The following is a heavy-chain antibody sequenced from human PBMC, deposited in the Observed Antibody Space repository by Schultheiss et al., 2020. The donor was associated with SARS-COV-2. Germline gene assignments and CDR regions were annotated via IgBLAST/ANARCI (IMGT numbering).Heavy chain of an antibody. V-gene: IGHV4-39*01. D-gene: IGHD3-22*01. Sequence: SETLSLTCAVSGGSISSSNWWSWVRQPPGKGLEWIGSIYYSGSTYYNPSLKSRVTISVDTSKNQFSLKLSSVTAADTAVYYCASLDYYDSSGYFGYWGQGTLVTVSS. J-gene: IGHJ4*02. CDR1: GGSISSSNW. CDR3: ASLDYYDSSGYFGY. CDR2: IYYSGST.